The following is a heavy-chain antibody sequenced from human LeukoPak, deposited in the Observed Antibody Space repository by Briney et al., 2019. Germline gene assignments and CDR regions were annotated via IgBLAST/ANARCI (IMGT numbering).Heavy chain of an antibody. V-gene: IGHV4-39*01. J-gene: IGHJ5*02. CDR3: ARRYSSSPFNYFDP. CDR2: IYETGST. Sequence: SETLSLTCTVSGGSISSSSHYWGWIRQPPGEGLVFIGNIYETGSTYYNPSLKSRVNIFVDTSKNQFSLRLSSVTAADTALYYCARRYSSSPFNYFDPWGQGTLVTVSS. CDR1: GGSISSSSHY. D-gene: IGHD6-6*01.